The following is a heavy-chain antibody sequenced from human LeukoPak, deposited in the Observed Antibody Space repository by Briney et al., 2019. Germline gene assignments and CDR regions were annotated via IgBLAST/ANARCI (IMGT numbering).Heavy chain of an antibody. Sequence: SVKVSCKASGGTFSTYAISWVRQAPGQGLEWMGGIIPIFGTANYAQKFQGRVTITADESTSTAYMELSGLRSEDTAVYYCARPRGYSYGYGDYFDYWGQGTLVTVSS. D-gene: IGHD5-18*01. CDR1: GGTFSTYA. V-gene: IGHV1-69*13. CDR3: ARPRGYSYGYGDYFDY. J-gene: IGHJ4*02. CDR2: IIPIFGTA.